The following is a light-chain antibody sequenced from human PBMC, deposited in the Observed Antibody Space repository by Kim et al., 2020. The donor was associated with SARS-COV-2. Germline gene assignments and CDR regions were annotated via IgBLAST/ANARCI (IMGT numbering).Light chain of an antibody. CDR1: QSINIW. J-gene: IGKJ1*01. CDR3: QEYKSDSCT. V-gene: IGKV1-5*01. CDR2: DAS. Sequence: GDRVTITCRASQSINIWLAWYQQKPGKAPNLLIYDASNLETGVPSRFSGSGSGTQFTLTISSLQPDDFATYYCQEYKSDSCTFGQGTEVDIK.